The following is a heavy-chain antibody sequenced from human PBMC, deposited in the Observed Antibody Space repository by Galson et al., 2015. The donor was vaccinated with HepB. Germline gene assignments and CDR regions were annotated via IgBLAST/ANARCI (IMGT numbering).Heavy chain of an antibody. J-gene: IGHJ4*02. CDR3: AREIRPRSLAVFDY. Sequence: LRLSCATSGFTFSGYFMAWIRQAPGKGLEWVAYVSVGDSIKYYADSVKGRFTISRDSANSSIYLQMDSLRAEDTAIYYCAREIRPRSLAVFDYWGQGTLVTGSS. V-gene: IGHV3-11*01. CDR2: VSVGDSIK. D-gene: IGHD6-6*01. CDR1: GFTFSGYF.